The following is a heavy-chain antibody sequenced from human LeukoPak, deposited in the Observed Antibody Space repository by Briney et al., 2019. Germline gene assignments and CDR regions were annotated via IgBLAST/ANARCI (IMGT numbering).Heavy chain of an antibody. CDR1: GGSISSYY. V-gene: IGHV4-59*01. J-gene: IGHJ6*03. Sequence: SETLSLTCTVSGGSISSYYWSWIRQPPGKGLEGIGYIYYSGSTNYNPSLKSRVTISVDTSKNQFSLKLSSVTAADTAVYYCARDRSGWTADYYYYYYMDVWGKGPTVTISS. CDR3: ARDRSGWTADYYYYYYMDV. D-gene: IGHD2-15*01. CDR2: IYYSGST.